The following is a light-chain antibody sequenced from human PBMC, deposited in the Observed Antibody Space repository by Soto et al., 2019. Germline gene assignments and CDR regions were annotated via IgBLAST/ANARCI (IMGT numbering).Light chain of an antibody. V-gene: IGLV2-8*01. J-gene: IGLJ3*02. CDR1: SSDVGAYNY. CDR2: EVT. Sequence: QSVLNQPPSASGSPGQSVTISCTGTSSDVGAYNYVSWYQQHAGKAPKLVIYEVTKRPSGVPDRFSGSKSANTASLTVSGLQAEDEADYYCSSFASSNTWVFGGGTKVTVL. CDR3: SSFASSNTWV.